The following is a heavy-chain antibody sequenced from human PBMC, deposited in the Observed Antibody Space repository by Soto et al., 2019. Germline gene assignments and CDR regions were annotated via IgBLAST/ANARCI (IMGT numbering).Heavy chain of an antibody. CDR3: ARSLYYYDSSGYYPFDY. CDR1: GGSISSGGYY. J-gene: IGHJ4*02. Sequence: SETVSLTCTVSGGSISSGGYYWSWIRQHPGKGLEWIGYIYYSGSTYYNPSLKSRVTISVDTSKNQFSLKLSSVTAADTAVYYCARSLYYYDSSGYYPFDYWGQGTLVTVSS. D-gene: IGHD3-22*01. CDR2: IYYSGST. V-gene: IGHV4-31*03.